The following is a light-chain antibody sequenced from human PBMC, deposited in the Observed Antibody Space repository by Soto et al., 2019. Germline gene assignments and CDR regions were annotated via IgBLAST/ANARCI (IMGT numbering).Light chain of an antibody. J-gene: IGLJ2*01. CDR2: DVN. Sequence: QSVLTQPASVSGSPGQSITISCTGTSSDVGGYNYVSWYQQHPGKAPKLMIYDVNHRPSGVSNRFSGSKSGNTASLTISGLQAEDEADYYCSSYSGGSTLVVFGGGTKLTVL. CDR3: SSYSGGSTLVV. CDR1: SSDVGGYNY. V-gene: IGLV2-14*03.